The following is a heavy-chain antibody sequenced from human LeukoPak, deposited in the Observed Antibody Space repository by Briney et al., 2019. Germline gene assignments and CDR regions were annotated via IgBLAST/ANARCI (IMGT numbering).Heavy chain of an antibody. D-gene: IGHD1-26*01. Sequence: SETLSLTCTVSGGSISSSSYYWSWIRQPPGKGLEWIGEINHSGSTNYNPSLKSRVTISVDTSKNQFSLKLSSVTAADTAVYYCARLDRVRRRWELLHRGGHDAFDIWGQGTMVTVSS. CDR3: ARLDRVRRRWELLHRGGHDAFDI. CDR2: INHSGST. CDR1: GGSISSSSYY. V-gene: IGHV4-39*07. J-gene: IGHJ3*02.